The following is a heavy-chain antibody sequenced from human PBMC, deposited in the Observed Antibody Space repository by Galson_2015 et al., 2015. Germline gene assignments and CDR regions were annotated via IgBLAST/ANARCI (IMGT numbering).Heavy chain of an antibody. CDR2: ISGRGDSK. CDR1: GFTFNTYA. V-gene: IGHV3-23*01. J-gene: IGHJ2*01. D-gene: IGHD2-15*01. CDR3: AKDFHPVVGRDEWWGDRSWYFDL. Sequence: SLRLSCAASGFTFNTYAMAWVRQAPGKGLEWVSTISGRGDSKYHAQSVMGRFTISRDNLRNTLFLQMNRLTPQDTAIYYCAKDFHPVVGRDEWWGDRSWYFDLWGRGTLVTVSS.